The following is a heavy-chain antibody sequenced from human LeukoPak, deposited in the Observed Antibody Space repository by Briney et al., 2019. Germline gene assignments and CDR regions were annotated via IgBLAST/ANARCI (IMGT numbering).Heavy chain of an antibody. Sequence: PGGSLRLSCAASGFTFSDYYMSWIRQAPGKGLEWVSTTGASGSYYADSVKGRFTISRDNAKNSLYLQMNSLRAEDTAVYYCARMGPGAAFDYWGQGTLVTVSS. CDR3: ARMGPGAAFDY. J-gene: IGHJ4*02. CDR2: TGASGS. V-gene: IGHV3-69-1*01. CDR1: GFTFSDYY.